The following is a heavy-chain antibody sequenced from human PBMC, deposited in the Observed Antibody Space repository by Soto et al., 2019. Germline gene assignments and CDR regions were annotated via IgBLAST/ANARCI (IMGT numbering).Heavy chain of an antibody. D-gene: IGHD1-26*01. J-gene: IGHJ4*02. V-gene: IGHV1-45*02. CDR1: GNTFTYRY. CDR3: AGGGAGSGPFTWELPDH. Sequence: QMQLVQSGAEVQKTGSSVTVSCKALGNTFTYRYLHWVRQAPGQALEWMGWITPFSGDVHYAQKFQERVTITRDRSINTAYMQMSSLRSEDTAIYFCAGGGAGSGPFTWELPDHWGQGTLVTVSS. CDR2: ITPFSGDV.